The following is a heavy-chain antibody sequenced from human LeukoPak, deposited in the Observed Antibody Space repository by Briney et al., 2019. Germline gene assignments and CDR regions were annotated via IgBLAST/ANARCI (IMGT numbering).Heavy chain of an antibody. CDR2: ILYDGDNK. J-gene: IGHJ5*02. CDR1: GFTFSSYG. D-gene: IGHD1-26*01. CDR3: AKAGSGSYLSWFDP. V-gene: IGHV3-30*18. Sequence: GRSLRLSCAASGFTFSSYGMHWVRQAPGKGPEWVAVILYDGDNKYYADSVQGRFTTSRDNSKNTLYLQMNSLRAEDTAVYYCAKAGSGSYLSWFDPWGQGTLVTVSS.